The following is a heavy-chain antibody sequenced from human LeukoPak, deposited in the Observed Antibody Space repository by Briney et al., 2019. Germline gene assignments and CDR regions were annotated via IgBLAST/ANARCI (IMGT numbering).Heavy chain of an antibody. D-gene: IGHD3-10*01. J-gene: IGHJ4*02. CDR1: GYTFTSYG. CDR3: FSMVRGVIITDY. V-gene: IGHV1-69*13. Sequence: SVKVSCKASGYTFTSYGISWVRQAPGQGLEWMGGIIPIFGTANYAQKFQGRVTIPADESKSTAYMEPSSLRSEDTAVYYCFSMVRGVIITDYWGQGTLVTVSS. CDR2: IIPIFGTA.